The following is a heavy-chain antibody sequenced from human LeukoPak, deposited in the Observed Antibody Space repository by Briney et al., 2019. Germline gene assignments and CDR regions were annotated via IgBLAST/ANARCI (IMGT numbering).Heavy chain of an antibody. CDR3: AKGSHDYGDYYLFDY. D-gene: IGHD4-17*01. CDR2: ISGSGGRT. CDR1: GFTFSSYA. Sequence: GGSLRLSCAASGFTFSSYAMSWVRQAPGKGLEWVSAISGSGGRTYYADSVKGRFTISRDNSKNTLYLQMNSLRAEDTAVYYCAKGSHDYGDYYLFDYWGQGTLVTVSS. V-gene: IGHV3-23*01. J-gene: IGHJ4*02.